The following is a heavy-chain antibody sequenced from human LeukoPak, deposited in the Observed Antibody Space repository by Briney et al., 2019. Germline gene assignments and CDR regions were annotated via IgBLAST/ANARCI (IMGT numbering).Heavy chain of an antibody. Sequence: GGSLKIFRNGSGFSFPNYWIGWVRQMPGEGLGWMGIIYPEDPDTRYSPSFQGHVAMSADTSIMTAYLHWSSLKASDTAMYYCARETFGGTAFDIWGQGKMVTVSS. V-gene: IGHV5-51*01. D-gene: IGHD3-10*01. CDR3: ARETFGGTAFDI. CDR2: IYPEDPDT. CDR1: GFSFPNYW. J-gene: IGHJ3*02.